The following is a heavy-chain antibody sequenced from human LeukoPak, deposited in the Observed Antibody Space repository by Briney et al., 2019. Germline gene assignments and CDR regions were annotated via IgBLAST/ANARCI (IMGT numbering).Heavy chain of an antibody. J-gene: IGHJ6*02. Sequence: ASVKVSCKVSGYTLTELSMHWVRQAPGKGLEWMGGFDPEDGETIYAQKFQGRVTMTEDTSTDTACMELSSLRSEDTAVYYCARDLPPLDDYGDYYYYGMDVWGQGTTVTVSS. CDR1: GYTLTELS. D-gene: IGHD4-17*01. CDR3: ARDLPPLDDYGDYYYYGMDV. V-gene: IGHV1-24*01. CDR2: FDPEDGET.